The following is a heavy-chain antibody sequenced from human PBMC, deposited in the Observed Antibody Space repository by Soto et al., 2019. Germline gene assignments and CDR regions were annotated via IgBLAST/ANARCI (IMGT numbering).Heavy chain of an antibody. V-gene: IGHV1-69*06. CDR1: GGTFSSYA. J-gene: IGHJ4*02. CDR3: AQSDYYDSSGYHAFDY. Sequence: QVQLVQSRDEVKKPGSSVKVSCKASGGTFSSYAISWVRQAPGQGLEWMGGIIPIFGTANYAQKFQGRVTITADKSTSTAYMELSSLRSEDTAVYYCAQSDYYDSSGYHAFDYWGQGTLVTVSS. D-gene: IGHD3-22*01. CDR2: IIPIFGTA.